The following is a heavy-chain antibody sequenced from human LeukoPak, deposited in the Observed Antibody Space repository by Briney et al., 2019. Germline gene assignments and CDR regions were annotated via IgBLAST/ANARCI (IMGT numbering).Heavy chain of an antibody. Sequence: SETLSLTCTVSGGSISSYYWSWIRQPPGKGLEWIGYIYYSGSTNYNPSLKSRVTISVDTSKNQFSLKLSSVTAADTAVYYCARYYYDSSGYFDYYDHWGQGTLVAVSS. CDR1: GGSISSYY. J-gene: IGHJ4*02. CDR3: ARYYYDSSGYFDYYDH. V-gene: IGHV4-59*12. D-gene: IGHD3-22*01. CDR2: IYYSGST.